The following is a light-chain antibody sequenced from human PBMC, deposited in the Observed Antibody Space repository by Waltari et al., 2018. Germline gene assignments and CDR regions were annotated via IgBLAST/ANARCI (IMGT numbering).Light chain of an antibody. Sequence: DIQMTQSPSTLSVSVGDRVTITCRASQSISSWLAWYQQKPGKAPKLLIYKASTLGRGIPARFSGSGSGTEFTLTISSLQPDDFATYYCQQYNTNSPWTFGQGTKVEIK. CDR2: KAS. CDR1: QSISSW. V-gene: IGKV1-5*03. CDR3: QQYNTNSPWT. J-gene: IGKJ1*01.